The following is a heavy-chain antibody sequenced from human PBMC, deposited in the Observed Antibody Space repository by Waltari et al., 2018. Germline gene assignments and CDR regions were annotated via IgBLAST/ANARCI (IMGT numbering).Heavy chain of an antibody. J-gene: IGHJ4*02. D-gene: IGHD3-9*01. CDR2: IYHSGNT. Sequence: QVQLQESGPGLVKPSETLSLTCAVSGYSISSGYYWGWIRQPPGKGLGWIGSIYHSGNTYYNASLKSRVTISVDTSKNQFSLKLSSVTAADTAVYYCARGDIPDYWGQGTLVTVSS. CDR3: ARGDIPDY. V-gene: IGHV4-38-2*01. CDR1: GYSISSGYY.